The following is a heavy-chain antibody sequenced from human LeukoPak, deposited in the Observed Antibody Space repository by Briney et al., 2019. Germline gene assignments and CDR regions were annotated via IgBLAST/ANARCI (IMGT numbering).Heavy chain of an antibody. CDR1: GGSISSGGYY. V-gene: IGHV4-31*03. D-gene: IGHD2-8*01. Sequence: PSETLSLTCTVSGGSISSGGYYWNWIRQHPGRGLEWIGYIYNSGSTYYNPSLKSRSTISVDTSKNQFSLKLSSVTAADTAVYYCARGYCTNGVYSSDYFDYWGQGTLVTVSS. CDR2: IYNSGST. J-gene: IGHJ4*02. CDR3: ARGYCTNGVYSSDYFDY.